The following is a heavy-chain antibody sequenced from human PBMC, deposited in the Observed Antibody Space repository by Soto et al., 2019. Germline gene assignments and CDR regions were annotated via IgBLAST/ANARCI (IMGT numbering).Heavy chain of an antibody. V-gene: IGHV1-18*01. CDR3: ARDKRAFIAAAGKHHYYYYMDV. CDR1: GYTFTSYG. Sequence: ASVKVSCKASGYTFTSYGISWVRQAPGQGLEWMGWISAYNGNTNYAQKLQGRVTMTTDTSTSTAYMELRSLRSDDTAVYYCARDKRAFIAAAGKHHYYYYMDVWGKGTTVTVSS. J-gene: IGHJ6*03. CDR2: ISAYNGNT. D-gene: IGHD6-13*01.